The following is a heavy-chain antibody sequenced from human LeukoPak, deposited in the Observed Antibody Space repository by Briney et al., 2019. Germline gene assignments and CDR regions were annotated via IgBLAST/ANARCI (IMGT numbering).Heavy chain of an antibody. Sequence: SETLSLTCTVSGGSMSSGNYYWRWIRQPPGKGLEWIGSIYSGSTYSNPSLKSRVIISVDTSKNQFSLKLRSVTAADTAVYYCARHVWDIGFQQWGQGTLVTVSS. D-gene: IGHD2-8*01. CDR1: GGSMSSGNYY. CDR2: IYSGST. J-gene: IGHJ1*01. V-gene: IGHV4-39*01. CDR3: ARHVWDIGFQQ.